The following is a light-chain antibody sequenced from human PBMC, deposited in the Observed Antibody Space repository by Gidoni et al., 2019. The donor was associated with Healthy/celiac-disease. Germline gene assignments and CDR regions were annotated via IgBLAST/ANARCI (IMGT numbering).Light chain of an antibody. J-gene: IGKJ2*03. CDR2: AAS. V-gene: IGKV3-11*01. Sequence: VLPQSPATLSLSPGQIATLSCRASQNVSSYLAWYQQKPGQPPRLLIYAASNRATGIPARFSGSGSGTDFTLTISSLEPEDVAVYYCQQRSNWPYSFGQGTKLEIK. CDR3: QQRSNWPYS. CDR1: QNVSSY.